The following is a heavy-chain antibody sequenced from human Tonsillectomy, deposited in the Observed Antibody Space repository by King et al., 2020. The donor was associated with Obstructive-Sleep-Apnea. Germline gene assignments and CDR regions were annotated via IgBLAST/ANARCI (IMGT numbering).Heavy chain of an antibody. Sequence: VQLVESGAEVKKPGESLRISCKGSAYSFSSYFISWVRQMPGKGLEWMGRIDPSDSYTSYSPSFQGHVTISVDKSISTAYLQWSSLKASDTATYYCAKEYSSSWSGDYWGQGTLVTVSS. J-gene: IGHJ4*02. CDR1: AYSFSSYF. D-gene: IGHD6-13*01. CDR3: AKEYSSSWSGDY. V-gene: IGHV5-10-1*03. CDR2: IDPSDSYT.